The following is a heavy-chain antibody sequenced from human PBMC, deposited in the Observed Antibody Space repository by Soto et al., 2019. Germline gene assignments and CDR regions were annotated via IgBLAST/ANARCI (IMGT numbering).Heavy chain of an antibody. CDR1: GYTFTSYA. CDR3: ARSIVVVTAADY. CDR2: INVGNGNT. D-gene: IGHD2-21*02. V-gene: IGHV1-3*01. Sequence: ASVKVSCKASGYTFTSYAMHWVRQAPGQRLEWMGWINVGNGNTKYSQKFQGRVTITRDTSASTAYMELSSLRSEDTAVYYCARSIVVVTAADYSAQGTLVTVSS. J-gene: IGHJ4*02.